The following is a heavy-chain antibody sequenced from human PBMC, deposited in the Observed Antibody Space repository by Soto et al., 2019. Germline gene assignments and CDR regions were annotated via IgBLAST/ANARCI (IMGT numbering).Heavy chain of an antibody. CDR1: GGSISSGGYY. CDR3: ARVRRMTTVTTRRDSSGWFADY. CDR2: IYHSGST. D-gene: IGHD4-17*01. Sequence: QVQLQESGPGLVKPSQTLSLTCTVSGGSISSGGYYWSWIRQHPGKGLEWIGEIYHSGSTNYNPSLKSRVTISVDKSKNQFSLKLSSVTAADTAVYYCARVRRMTTVTTRRDSSGWFADYWGQGTLVTVSS. J-gene: IGHJ4*02. V-gene: IGHV4-31*03.